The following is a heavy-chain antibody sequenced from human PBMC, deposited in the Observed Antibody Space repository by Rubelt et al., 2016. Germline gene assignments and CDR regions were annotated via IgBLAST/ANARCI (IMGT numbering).Heavy chain of an antibody. CDR2: IYPGDSDT. J-gene: IGHJ4*02. Sequence: EVQLVQSGAEVKKPGESLKISCTGSGYSFTSYWIGWVRQMPGKGLARMGIIYPGDSDTRYSPSFQGKVTISADKSIRTAYRQWSSLKASDTAMYYCARDRAFVSSSSGVFDYWGQGTLVTVSS. CDR3: ARDRAFVSSSSGVFDY. V-gene: IGHV5-51*01. D-gene: IGHD6-6*01. CDR1: GYSFTSYW.